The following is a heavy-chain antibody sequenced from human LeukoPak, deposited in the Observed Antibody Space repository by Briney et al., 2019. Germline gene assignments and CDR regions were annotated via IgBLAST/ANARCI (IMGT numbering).Heavy chain of an antibody. V-gene: IGHV3-23*01. CDR2: ISGSGGRT. D-gene: IGHD4-23*01. Sequence: GGSLRLSCAASGFTFRSYAMSWVRQAPGKGLEWVAGISGSGGRTYYADSVKGRFTISRDNFKNTLYLQMNSLRAEDTAVYYCAKNDYGGLDAFDIWGQGTMVTVSS. CDR3: AKNDYGGLDAFDI. CDR1: GFTFRSYA. J-gene: IGHJ3*02.